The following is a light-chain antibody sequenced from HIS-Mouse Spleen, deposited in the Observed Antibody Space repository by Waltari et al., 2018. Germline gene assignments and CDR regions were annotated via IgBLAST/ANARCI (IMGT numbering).Light chain of an antibody. J-gene: IGKJ1*01. V-gene: IGKV1-33*01. Sequence: DIQMTQSPYSLSASVGDRVTITCQASQDISNYLNWYQQKPGKAPKLLIYDASNLETGVPSRFSGSGSGTDFTFTISSLQTEDIATYYCQQYDNLPWTFGQGTKVEIK. CDR1: QDISNY. CDR2: DAS. CDR3: QQYDNLPWT.